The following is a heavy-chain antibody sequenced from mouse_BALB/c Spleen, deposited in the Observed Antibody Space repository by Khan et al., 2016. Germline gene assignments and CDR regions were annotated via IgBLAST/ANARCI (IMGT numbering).Heavy chain of an antibody. CDR3: VRQYGNYNYFDY. D-gene: IGHD2-10*02. CDR2: IRSKSNNYAT. Sequence: EVQLVESGGGLVQPKGSLKLSCAASGFTFNTYAMNWVRQAPGKGLEWVARIRSKSNNYATYYADSVKDRFTISRDDSQSMLYLQMNNLKTEDTAMYYCVRQYGNYNYFDYWGQDTTLTVSS. J-gene: IGHJ2*01. V-gene: IGHV10-1*02. CDR1: GFTFNTYA.